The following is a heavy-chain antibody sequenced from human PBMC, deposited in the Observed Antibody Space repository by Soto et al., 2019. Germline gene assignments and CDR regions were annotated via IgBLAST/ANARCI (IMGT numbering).Heavy chain of an antibody. V-gene: IGHV3-21*01. Sequence: GGSLRLSCAASGFTFSSYSMNWVRQAPGKGLEWVSSISSSSSYIYYADSVKGRFTISRDNAKNSLYLQMNSLRAEDTAVYYCARDYGDRRILNSMYYDYWGQGTLVTVSS. CDR3: ARDYGDRRILNSMYYDY. D-gene: IGHD4-17*01. CDR1: GFTFSSYS. CDR2: ISSSSSYI. J-gene: IGHJ4*02.